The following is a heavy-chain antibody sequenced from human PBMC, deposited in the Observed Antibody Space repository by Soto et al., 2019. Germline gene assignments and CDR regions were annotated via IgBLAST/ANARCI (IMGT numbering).Heavy chain of an antibody. CDR1: GGSISSYY. J-gene: IGHJ6*02. CDR3: AADTVALYYYYYGMDV. Sequence: LSLTCTVSGGSISSYYWSWIRQPPGKGLEWIGYIYNSGSTNYNPSLKSRVTISVDMSKNQFSLKLNSVTAADTAVYYCAADTVALYYYYYGMDVWGQGTTVTVSS. D-gene: IGHD4-17*01. V-gene: IGHV4-59*08. CDR2: IYNSGST.